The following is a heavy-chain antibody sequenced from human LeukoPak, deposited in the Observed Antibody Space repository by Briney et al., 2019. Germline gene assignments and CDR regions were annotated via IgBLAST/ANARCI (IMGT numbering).Heavy chain of an antibody. Sequence: PGGSLRLSCAASGFTFSSYEMNWVRQAPGKGLEWVSYISSSGSTIYYADSVKGRFTISRDNAKNSLYLQMSSLRAEDTAVYYCARDYGYIDYWGQGTLVTVSS. J-gene: IGHJ4*02. CDR2: ISSSGSTI. V-gene: IGHV3-48*03. D-gene: IGHD5-18*01. CDR1: GFTFSSYE. CDR3: ARDYGYIDY.